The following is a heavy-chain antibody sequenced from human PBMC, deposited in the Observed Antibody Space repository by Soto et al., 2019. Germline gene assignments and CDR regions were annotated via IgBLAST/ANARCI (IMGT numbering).Heavy chain of an antibody. CDR3: ARGTYDFDSGYYRPSNRLDY. J-gene: IGHJ4*02. Sequence: QVQLQESGPGLVKPSQTLSLTCTVSGGSISNGGYYWSWIRQHPGRGLEWIGHIYYTGSTNYNPSLKSRVTISVDTSMNQFSLELTSVTAADTAVFYCARGTYDFDSGYYRPSNRLDYWGQGTLVTVSS. D-gene: IGHD3-22*01. CDR2: IYYTGST. CDR1: GGSISNGGYY. V-gene: IGHV4-31*03.